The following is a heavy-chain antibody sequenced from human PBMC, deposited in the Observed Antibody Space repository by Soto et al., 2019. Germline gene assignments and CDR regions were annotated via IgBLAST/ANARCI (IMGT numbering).Heavy chain of an antibody. V-gene: IGHV1-69*02. CDR1: GGTFSRYT. Sequence: QVQLVQSGAEVKKPGSSVKVSCKASGGTFSRYTINWVRQAPGQGLEWMGRIIPIAAIANYTQKFQGRVTITVDKSSNTAYMELSSLRSDDTAVYYWARGPTIVRGAPSWFDPWGQGTLVTVSS. J-gene: IGHJ5*02. CDR3: ARGPTIVRGAPSWFDP. CDR2: IIPIAAIA. D-gene: IGHD3-10*01.